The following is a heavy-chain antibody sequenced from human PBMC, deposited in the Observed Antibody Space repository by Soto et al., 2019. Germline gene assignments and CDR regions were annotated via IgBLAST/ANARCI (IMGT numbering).Heavy chain of an antibody. CDR1: GGSISSGGYY. Sequence: SETLSLTCTVSGGSISSGGYYWSWIRQHPGKGLEWIGFIYYSGNAFYNPSLKSRVAISLDTSKNQFSLKLSSVTAADTAVYFCARGELWWDFWGQGTLVTVSS. J-gene: IGHJ4*02. D-gene: IGHD3-10*01. V-gene: IGHV4-31*03. CDR2: IYYSGNA. CDR3: ARGELWWDF.